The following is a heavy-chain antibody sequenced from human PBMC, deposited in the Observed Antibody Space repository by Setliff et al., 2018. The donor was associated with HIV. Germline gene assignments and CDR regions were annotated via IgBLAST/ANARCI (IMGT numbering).Heavy chain of an antibody. CDR3: ARGPLDSSGYRSDAFDI. D-gene: IGHD3-22*01. CDR2: ISHSGRT. CDR1: VGSFSGYY. J-gene: IGHJ3*02. Sequence: SETLSLTCAVYVGSFSGYYWSWIRQPPGKGLEWIGGISHSGRTNYNPSLKSRVTISVDTSKNQFSLKLSSVTAADTAVYYCARGPLDSSGYRSDAFDIWGQGTMVTVS. V-gene: IGHV4-34*01.